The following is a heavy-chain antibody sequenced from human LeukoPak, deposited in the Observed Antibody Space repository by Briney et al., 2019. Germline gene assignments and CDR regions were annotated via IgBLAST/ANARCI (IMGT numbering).Heavy chain of an antibody. V-gene: IGHV3-48*03. D-gene: IGHD4-11*01. J-gene: IGHJ4*02. CDR3: ARDQAYSFDY. CDR1: GFAFSDYE. Sequence: GGSLRLSCAASGFAFSDYEMYWVRQAPGKVLEWISYISSTGSTMYYADSVKGRFTISRDNAKNSLYLQMNSLRAEDTAVYYCARDQAYSFDYWGQGTLVTVSS. CDR2: ISSTGSTM.